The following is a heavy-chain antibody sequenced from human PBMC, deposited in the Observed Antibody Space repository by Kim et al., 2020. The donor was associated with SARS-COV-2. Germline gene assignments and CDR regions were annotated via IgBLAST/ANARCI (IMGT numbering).Heavy chain of an antibody. CDR3: AVDTTMGCYFDY. Sequence: GGSLRLSCAASGFTFSRYWMHWVRQAPGKGLVWVSRINTDGSSTSYADSVRGRFTISRDNAKNTLYLQMNSLRAEDTAVYYCAVDTTMGCYFDYWGQGTLVTVSS. J-gene: IGHJ4*02. CDR2: INTDGSST. CDR1: GFTFSRYW. D-gene: IGHD5-18*01. V-gene: IGHV3-74*01.